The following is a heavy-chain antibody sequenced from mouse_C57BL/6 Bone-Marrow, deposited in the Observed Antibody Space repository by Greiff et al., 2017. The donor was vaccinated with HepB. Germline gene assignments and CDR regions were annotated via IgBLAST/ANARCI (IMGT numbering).Heavy chain of an antibody. J-gene: IGHJ4*01. CDR1: EYEFPSHD. CDR3: ARHQTGTWAMDY. V-gene: IGHV5-2*01. CDR2: INSDGGST. D-gene: IGHD4-1*01. Sequence: DVKLVESGGGLVQPGESLKLSCESNEYEFPSHDMSWVRKTPEKGLELVAAINSDGGSTYYPDTMERRFIISRDNTKKTLYLQMSSLRSEDTAWYYCARHQTGTWAMDYWGQGTSVTVSS.